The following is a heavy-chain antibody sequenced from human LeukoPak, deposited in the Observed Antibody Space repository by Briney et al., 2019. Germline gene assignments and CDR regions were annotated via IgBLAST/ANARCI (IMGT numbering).Heavy chain of an antibody. Sequence: PSETLSLTCTVSGGSISSYYWSWIRQPPGNGLEWIGYIYYSGSTNYNPSLKSRVTISVDTSKNQFSLKLSSVTAADTAVYYCARWFGELDAFDIWGQGTMVTVSS. CDR3: ARWFGELDAFDI. D-gene: IGHD3-10*01. CDR2: IYYSGST. CDR1: GGSISSYY. V-gene: IGHV4-59*08. J-gene: IGHJ3*02.